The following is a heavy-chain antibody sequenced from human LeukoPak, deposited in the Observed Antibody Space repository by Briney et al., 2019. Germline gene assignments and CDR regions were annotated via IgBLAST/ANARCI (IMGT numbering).Heavy chain of an antibody. CDR3: ASHIVVVPAAIFY. V-gene: IGHV4-30-4*08. Sequence: SETLSLTCTVSGGSISSGDYYWSWIRQPPGKGLEWIGYIYYSGSTYYNPSLKSRVTISVDTSKNQFSLKLSSVTAADTAVYYCASHIVVVPAAIFYWGQGTLVTVSS. CDR2: IYYSGST. D-gene: IGHD2-2*01. J-gene: IGHJ4*02. CDR1: GGSISSGDYY.